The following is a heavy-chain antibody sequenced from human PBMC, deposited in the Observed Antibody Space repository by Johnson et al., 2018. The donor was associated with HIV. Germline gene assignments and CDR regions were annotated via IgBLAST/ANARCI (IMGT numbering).Heavy chain of an antibody. D-gene: IGHD3-3*01. CDR2: ISYDGSNK. CDR3: ARPHEGQYYNFWSGYRPAPMNDAFDI. Sequence: QVQLVESGGGVVQPGRSLRLSCAASGFTFSSYPMHWVRQAPGKGLEWVAVISYDGSNKYYADSVKGRFTISRDNSKNTLYLQMNSLRAEDTAVYYCARPHEGQYYNFWSGYRPAPMNDAFDIWGQGTMVTVSS. V-gene: IGHV3-30*04. J-gene: IGHJ3*02. CDR1: GFTFSSYP.